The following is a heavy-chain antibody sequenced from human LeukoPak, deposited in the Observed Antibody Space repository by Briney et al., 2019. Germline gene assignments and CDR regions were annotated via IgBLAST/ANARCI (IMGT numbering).Heavy chain of an antibody. D-gene: IGHD5-18*01. CDR2: INRDGSST. CDR1: GFTFSSYS. J-gene: IGHJ4*02. V-gene: IGHV3-74*01. Sequence: GGSLRLSCAASGFTFSSYSINWVRQAPGKGLEWVSRINRDGSSTSYADSVKGRFTISRDNAKNTLYLQMNRLRAEDTAVYYCARGGGYSYGSFDYWGQGTLVTVSS. CDR3: ARGGGYSYGSFDY.